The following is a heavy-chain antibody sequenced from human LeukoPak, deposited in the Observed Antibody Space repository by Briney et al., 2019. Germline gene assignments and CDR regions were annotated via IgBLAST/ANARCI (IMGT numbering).Heavy chain of an antibody. CDR1: GGSISSGSYY. Sequence: SQTLSLTCTVSGGSISSGSYYWGWIRQPPGKGLEWIGSIYHSGSTYYNPSLKSRVTLSVDTSKNQFSLTLNSVTAADTAVYYCARGEGHAGYYFDSWGQGSLVTVSS. CDR2: IYHSGST. V-gene: IGHV4-39*07. CDR3: ARGEGHAGYYFDS. J-gene: IGHJ4*02. D-gene: IGHD6-13*01.